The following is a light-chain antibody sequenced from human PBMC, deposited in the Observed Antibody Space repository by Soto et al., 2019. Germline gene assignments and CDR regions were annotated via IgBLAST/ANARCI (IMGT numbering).Light chain of an antibody. J-gene: IGKJ1*01. V-gene: IGKV3-20*01. CDR1: QSVSSNY. Sequence: EIVLTQSPGTLSLSPGERATLSCRASQSVSSNYLAWYQQKPGQAPRLLIYGASSRATGIPDKFSGSGSGTDFTLTISRLEPEDFAVYYCQQYGRSWTFGQGTKVDIK. CDR2: GAS. CDR3: QQYGRSWT.